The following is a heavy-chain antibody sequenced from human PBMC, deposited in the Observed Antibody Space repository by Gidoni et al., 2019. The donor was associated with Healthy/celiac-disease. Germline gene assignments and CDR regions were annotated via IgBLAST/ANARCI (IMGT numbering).Heavy chain of an antibody. D-gene: IGHD3-3*01. Sequence: QVQLGQSGAEVKKPGSSVKVSCKASGGTFSSYAISWVRQAPGQGLEWMGGIIPIFGTANYAQKFQGRVTITADESTSTAYMELSSLRSEDTAVYYCARANLPKNDFWSGQPGKQNQYYYYGMDVWGQGTTVTVSS. CDR2: IIPIFGTA. J-gene: IGHJ6*02. CDR3: ARANLPKNDFWSGQPGKQNQYYYYGMDV. CDR1: GGTFSSYA. V-gene: IGHV1-69*01.